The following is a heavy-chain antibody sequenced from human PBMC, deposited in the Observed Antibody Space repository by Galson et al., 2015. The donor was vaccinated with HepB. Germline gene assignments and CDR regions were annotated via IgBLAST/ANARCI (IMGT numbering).Heavy chain of an antibody. J-gene: IGHJ6*02. CDR1: GGTFSSYT. Sequence: SVKVSCKASGGTFSSYTISWVRQAPGQGLEWMGRIIPILGIANYAQKFQGRVTITADKSTSTAYMELSSLRSEDTAVYYCARILGGSGGPYYYYGMDVWGQGTTVTVSS. V-gene: IGHV1-69*02. D-gene: IGHD2-15*01. CDR2: IIPILGIA. CDR3: ARILGGSGGPYYYYGMDV.